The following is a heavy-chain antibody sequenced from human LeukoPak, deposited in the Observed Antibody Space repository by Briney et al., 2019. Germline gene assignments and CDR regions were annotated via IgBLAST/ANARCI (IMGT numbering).Heavy chain of an antibody. Sequence: GGSLRLSCAASGFTVSRSYMSWVRQAPGKGLEWVSVIYTGGSTYYADSVKGRFTISRDNSKNTLYLQMNSLRAEDTAVYYCARRAGYNYPNDYWGQGTLVPVSS. V-gene: IGHV3-66*02. D-gene: IGHD5-24*01. CDR2: IYTGGST. CDR1: GFTVSRSY. J-gene: IGHJ4*02. CDR3: ARRAGYNYPNDY.